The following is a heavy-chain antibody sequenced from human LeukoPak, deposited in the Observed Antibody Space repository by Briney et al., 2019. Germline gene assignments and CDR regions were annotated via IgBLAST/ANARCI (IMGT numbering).Heavy chain of an antibody. CDR1: GGSISSSSYY. J-gene: IGHJ4*02. D-gene: IGHD3-22*01. V-gene: IGHV4-39*01. Sequence: SETLSLTCTVSGGSISSSSYYWGWIRQPPGKGLEWIVSIYYSGSTYYNPSLKSRVTISVDTSKNQFSLKLSSVTAADTAVYYCARGPNYYDSSGYPYYFDYWGQGTLVTVSS. CDR3: ARGPNYYDSSGYPYYFDY. CDR2: IYYSGST.